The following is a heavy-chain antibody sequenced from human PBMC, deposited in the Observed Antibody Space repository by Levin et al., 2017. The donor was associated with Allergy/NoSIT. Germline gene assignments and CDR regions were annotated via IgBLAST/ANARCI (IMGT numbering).Heavy chain of an antibody. J-gene: IGHJ4*02. D-gene: IGHD1-7*01. Sequence: PGGSLRLSCAASGFTFSSYGMHWLRQAPGKGLEWVAVVSSDGNKKYYADSVSGRFTISRDNSKKTLDLQMNSLRGEDTAVYYCAKELMIGTTADYWGQGTLVTVSP. CDR3: AKELMIGTTADY. CDR1: GFTFSSYG. CDR2: VSSDGNKK. V-gene: IGHV3-30*18.